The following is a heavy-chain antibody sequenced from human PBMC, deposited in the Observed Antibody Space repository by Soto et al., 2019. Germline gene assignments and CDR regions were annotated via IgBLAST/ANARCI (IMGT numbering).Heavy chain of an antibody. V-gene: IGHV3-48*02. CDR2: ISSSSSTI. D-gene: IGHD3-10*01. CDR1: GFTFSSYS. J-gene: IGHJ5*02. Sequence: GGSLRLSCAASGFTFSSYSMNWVRQAPGKGLEWVSYISSSSSTIYYADSVKGRFTISRDNAKNSLCLQMNSLRDEDTAVYYCAREKVWFGELLSPNWFDPWGQGTLVTVSS. CDR3: AREKVWFGELLSPNWFDP.